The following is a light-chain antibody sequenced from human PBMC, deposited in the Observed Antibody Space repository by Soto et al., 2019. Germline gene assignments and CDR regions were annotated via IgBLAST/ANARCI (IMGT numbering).Light chain of an antibody. J-gene: IGKJ5*01. CDR1: QSISSK. CDR2: GAS. V-gene: IGKV3-15*01. Sequence: EIVMTQSPATLSVSPGERATLSCRASQSISSKLGWYPQRPGQAPRLLIYGASTMATGIPARFSGSGSGTEFTLTISSLQSEDSAVYYWQQYNSWTTITFGQGTRLEVK. CDR3: QQYNSWTTIT.